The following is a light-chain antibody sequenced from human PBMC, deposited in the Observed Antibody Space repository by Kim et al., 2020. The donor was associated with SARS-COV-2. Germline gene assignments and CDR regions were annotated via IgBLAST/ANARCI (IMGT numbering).Light chain of an antibody. Sequence: SVYTGERATLSCRASQSVSSNLAWYQQKPGQAPRLLIYGASTRATGIPARFSGSGSGTEFTLTISSLQSEDFAVYYCQQYNNWWTFGQGTKVDIK. CDR2: GAS. CDR3: QQYNNWWT. CDR1: QSVSSN. J-gene: IGKJ1*01. V-gene: IGKV3-15*01.